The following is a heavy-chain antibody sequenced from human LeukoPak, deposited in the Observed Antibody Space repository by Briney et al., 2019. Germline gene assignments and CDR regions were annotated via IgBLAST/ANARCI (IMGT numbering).Heavy chain of an antibody. Sequence: GGSLRLSCAASKFTFSNYAMHWVRQAPGKGLEWVAVISYDGSNNYYADSVEGRSTISRDNSKSTLYLQMGSLRAEDTAVYYCARGRGSYSFDYWGQGTLVTVSS. J-gene: IGHJ4*02. CDR2: ISYDGSNN. CDR3: ARGRGSYSFDY. V-gene: IGHV3-30-3*01. D-gene: IGHD1-26*01. CDR1: KFTFSNYA.